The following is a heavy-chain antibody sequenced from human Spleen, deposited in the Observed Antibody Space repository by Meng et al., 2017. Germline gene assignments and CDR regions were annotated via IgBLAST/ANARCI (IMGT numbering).Heavy chain of an antibody. J-gene: IGHJ6*02. CDR1: GFTFSIFS. CDR3: ARVRAVAGPPHGMDV. CDR2: ISSSSSYI. Sequence: GESLKISCAASGFTFSIFSMHWVRQAPGKGLEWVSSISSSSSYIYYADSVKGRFTISRDNAKNSLYLQMNSLRAEDTAVYYCARVRAVAGPPHGMDVWGQGTTVTVSS. V-gene: IGHV3-21*01. D-gene: IGHD6-19*01.